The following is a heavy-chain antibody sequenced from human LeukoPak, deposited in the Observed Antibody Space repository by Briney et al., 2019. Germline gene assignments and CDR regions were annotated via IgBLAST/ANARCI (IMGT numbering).Heavy chain of an antibody. CDR1: TGSLSRYY. Sequence: SETLSLTCTVSTGSLSRYYWNWTRQSPGKGLEWIGYIYYFGSTRYNPSLKSRVTMSVDTSKNQFSLELSSLTAADTAVYYCARAPTYYYDSVGYPLWGRGTLVTVSS. J-gene: IGHJ2*01. CDR2: IYYFGST. CDR3: ARAPTYYYDSVGYPL. D-gene: IGHD3-22*01. V-gene: IGHV4-59*01.